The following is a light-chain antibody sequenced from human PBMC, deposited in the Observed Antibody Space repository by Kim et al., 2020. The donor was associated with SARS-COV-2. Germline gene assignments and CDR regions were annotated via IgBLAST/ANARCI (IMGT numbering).Light chain of an antibody. CDR2: GAS. Sequence: EIVLTQSPGTLSLSPGERATLSCRASQSVTSSYLAWYQQKPGQPPRLLIYGASNRATGIPDRFSRSGSGTDFTLTISRLESEDLAVYYCQQYGTSLRTFGQGTKVEIK. CDR3: QQYGTSLRT. J-gene: IGKJ1*01. V-gene: IGKV3-20*01. CDR1: QSVTSSY.